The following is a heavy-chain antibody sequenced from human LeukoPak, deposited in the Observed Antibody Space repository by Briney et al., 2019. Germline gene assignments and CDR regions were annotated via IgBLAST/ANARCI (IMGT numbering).Heavy chain of an antibody. CDR1: GGSTSSSNW. D-gene: IGHD6-19*01. Sequence: ASGTLSLTCAVSGGSTSSSNWWSWVRQPPGKGLEWIGEIYHSGSTNYNPSLKSRVTISVDKSKNQFSPKLSSVTAADTAVYYCARGYSSGWYLVYWGQGTLVTVSS. V-gene: IGHV4-4*02. CDR2: IYHSGST. CDR3: ARGYSSGWYLVY. J-gene: IGHJ4*02.